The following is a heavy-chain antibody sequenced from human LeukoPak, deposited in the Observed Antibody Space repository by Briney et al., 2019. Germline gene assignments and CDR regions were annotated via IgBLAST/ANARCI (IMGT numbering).Heavy chain of an antibody. Sequence: ASVKVSCKASGYSFTDYYVHWVRQAPGQGLEWMGWINPYTGDTNYAQNFQGRVTMTRDTSINTAYMELSRLRSDDTAVYYCARVVTTVTTSYYFDYWGQGTLVTVSS. CDR1: GYSFTDYY. D-gene: IGHD4-17*01. J-gene: IGHJ4*02. V-gene: IGHV1-2*02. CDR3: ARVVTTVTTSYYFDY. CDR2: INPYTGDT.